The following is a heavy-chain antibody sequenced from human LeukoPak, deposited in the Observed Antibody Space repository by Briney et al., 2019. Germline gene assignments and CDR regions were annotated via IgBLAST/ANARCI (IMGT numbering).Heavy chain of an antibody. CDR2: IKQDGSDK. CDR3: AREFSWSGRDI. CDR1: EFTHKY. Sequence: PGGSLRLSCVASEFTHKYMSWVRQAPGKGLEWVANIKQDGSDKNYVDSVKGRFTISRDNTKNSVYLEMNSLKVEDTAVYYCAREFSWSGRDIWGQGTLVTVSP. D-gene: IGHD1-14*01. J-gene: IGHJ1*01. V-gene: IGHV3-7*05.